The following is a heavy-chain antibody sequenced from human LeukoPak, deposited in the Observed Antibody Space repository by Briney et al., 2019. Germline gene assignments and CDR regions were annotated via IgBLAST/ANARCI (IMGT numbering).Heavy chain of an antibody. Sequence: SETLSLTCSVSGGSIGGYSWTWVRQPPGKRLEYIGYISYTGITYYNPSLMSRVTISVATSKNQFSLKLASVTAADTAVYYCAGRLYSSGWSYWFDPWGQGTLVTVSS. V-gene: IGHV4-59*01. CDR2: ISYTGIT. J-gene: IGHJ5*02. D-gene: IGHD6-19*01. CDR3: AGRLYSSGWSYWFDP. CDR1: GGSIGGYS.